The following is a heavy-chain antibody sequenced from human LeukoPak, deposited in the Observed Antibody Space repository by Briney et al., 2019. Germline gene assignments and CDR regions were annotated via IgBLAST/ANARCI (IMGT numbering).Heavy chain of an antibody. CDR2: INHSGST. D-gene: IGHD3-16*01. CDR1: GGSFSGYY. J-gene: IGHJ5*02. V-gene: IGHV4-34*01. CDR3: ARIPNYDYVSP. Sequence: SETLSLTCAVYGGSFSGYYWSWIRQPPGKGLEWIGEINHSGSTNYNPSLKSRVTISVDTSKNQFSLKLSSVTAADTAVYYCARIPNYDYVSPWGQGTLVTVSS.